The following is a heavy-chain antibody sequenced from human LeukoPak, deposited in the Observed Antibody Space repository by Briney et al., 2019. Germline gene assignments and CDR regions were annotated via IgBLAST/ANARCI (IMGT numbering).Heavy chain of an antibody. Sequence: GGSLRLSCAASGFTFSNYGMSWIRQAPGKGLEWVSSVSGGGGSTFYADSVRVRFTISRDNSKNTLFLQMNSLRAEDTAVYYCAKSSYYDASGFYREYYFDYWGQGTLVTVSS. CDR1: GFTFSNYG. D-gene: IGHD3-22*01. V-gene: IGHV3-23*01. CDR3: AKSSYYDASGFYREYYFDY. J-gene: IGHJ4*02. CDR2: VSGGGGST.